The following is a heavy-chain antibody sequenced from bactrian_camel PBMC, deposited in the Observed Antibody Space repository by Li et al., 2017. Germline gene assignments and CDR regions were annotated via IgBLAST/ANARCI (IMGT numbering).Heavy chain of an antibody. Sequence: QLVESGGGMVQPGGSLRLSCAHSGFTFTGTSIAWVRQFPGKGLEWVSSINSRGGSTYYVDSMKNRAIILRDNAQKLVYLELNSLKPEDTATYYCVSLGMFRSDLAFFEYWGQGTQVTVS. CDR3: VSLGMFRSDLAFFEY. CDR2: INSRGGST. D-gene: IGHD4*01. CDR1: GFTFTGTS. J-gene: IGHJ4*01. V-gene: IGHV3S40*01.